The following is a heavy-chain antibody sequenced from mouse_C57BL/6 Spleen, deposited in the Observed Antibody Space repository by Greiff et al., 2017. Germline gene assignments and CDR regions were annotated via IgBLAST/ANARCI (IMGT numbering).Heavy chain of an antibody. CDR2: IDPETGGT. D-gene: IGHD1-1*01. CDR3: TRDNHCGSSYDAMDY. V-gene: IGHV1-15*01. J-gene: IGHJ4*01. Sequence: VQLQQSGAELVRPGASVTLSCKASGYTFTDYEMHWVKQPPVHGLEWIGAIDPETGGTAYNQKFKGKAILTADKSSSTAYMELRSLTSEDSAVYYCTRDNHCGSSYDAMDYWGQGTSVTVSS. CDR1: GYTFTDYE.